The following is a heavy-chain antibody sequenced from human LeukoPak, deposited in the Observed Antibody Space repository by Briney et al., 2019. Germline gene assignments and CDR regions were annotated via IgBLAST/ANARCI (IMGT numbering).Heavy chain of an antibody. D-gene: IGHD2-15*01. J-gene: IGHJ4*02. CDR3: ARHGLPKYYFDY. CDR2: IFHSGST. CDR1: SDSLFSSNW. V-gene: IGHV4-4*02. Sequence: PSETLSLTCTVSSDSLFSSNWWSWVRQPPGKGLEWIGQIFHSGSTSYSPSLKSRVTISADKSKNQVSLKLTSVTAADTAVYYCARHGLPKYYFDYWGQGTLVTVSS.